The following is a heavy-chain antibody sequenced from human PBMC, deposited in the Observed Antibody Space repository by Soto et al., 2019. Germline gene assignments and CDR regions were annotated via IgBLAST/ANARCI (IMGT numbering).Heavy chain of an antibody. CDR2: IIPIFGTA. CDR3: ARACAGSCYCNDD. J-gene: IGHJ4*02. CDR1: GGTFSSYA. V-gene: IGHV1-69*13. Sequence: SVKVSCKASGGTFSSYAISWVRQAPGQGLEWMGGIIPIFGTANYAQKFQGRVTIIADESTSTAYMELSSLRSEDTAVYYCARACAGSCYCNDDWGQGTLVTVSS. D-gene: IGHD2-15*01.